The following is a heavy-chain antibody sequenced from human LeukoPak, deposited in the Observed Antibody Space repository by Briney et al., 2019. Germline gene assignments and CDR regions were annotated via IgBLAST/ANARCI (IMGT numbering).Heavy chain of an antibody. D-gene: IGHD3-22*01. CDR1: GFTVSSNY. CDR2: IYSGGSA. J-gene: IGHJ4*02. Sequence: GGSLRLSCAASGFTVSSNYMNWVRQAPGKGLEWVSVIYSGGSAYYADSVKGRFTISRDNSKNTLYLQMNSLRAEDTAVYYCARGADSSGYYSEDYFDYWGQGTLVTVSS. CDR3: ARGADSSGYYSEDYFDY. V-gene: IGHV3-66*01.